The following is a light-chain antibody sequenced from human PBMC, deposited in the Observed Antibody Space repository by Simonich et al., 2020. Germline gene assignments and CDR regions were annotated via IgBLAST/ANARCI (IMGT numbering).Light chain of an antibody. J-gene: IGKJ2*01. CDR3: QQYYSTPYT. CDR2: WAS. Sequence: DIVMTQSPDSLAVSLGERATINCKSSQSVLYSSHNKNYLAWYQQKPGKPPKLLIYWASTRESGVPDRFSGSGSGTDFTLTISSLQAEDVAVYYCQQYYSTPYTFGQGTKLEIK. V-gene: IGKV4-1*01. CDR1: QSVLYSSHNKNY.